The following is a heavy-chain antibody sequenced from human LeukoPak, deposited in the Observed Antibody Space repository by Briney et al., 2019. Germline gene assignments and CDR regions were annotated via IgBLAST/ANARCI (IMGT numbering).Heavy chain of an antibody. D-gene: IGHD1-26*01. J-gene: IGHJ4*02. CDR3: VTEVSGSFPT. CDR2: ISDNGGNT. V-gene: IGHV3-23*01. Sequence: GGTLRLSCAASGFTFSIYGMGWVRQAPGKGLEWVSSISDNGGNTYYADSVKGRFTISRDDSKNTLYLQMNNLRAEDTAVYYCVTEVSGSFPTWGQGTLVTVSS. CDR1: GFTFSIYG.